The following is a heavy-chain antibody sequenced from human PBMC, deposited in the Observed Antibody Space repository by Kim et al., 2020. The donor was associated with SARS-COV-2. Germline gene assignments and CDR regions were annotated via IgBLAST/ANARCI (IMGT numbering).Heavy chain of an antibody. Sequence: TNSNPSLKRRVTISVDTSKNQFSLKLSSVTAADTAVYYCARRDSSTGIDPWGQGTLVTVSS. V-gene: IGHV4-34*01. J-gene: IGHJ5*02. CDR2: T. CDR3: ARRDSSTGIDP. D-gene: IGHD6-19*01.